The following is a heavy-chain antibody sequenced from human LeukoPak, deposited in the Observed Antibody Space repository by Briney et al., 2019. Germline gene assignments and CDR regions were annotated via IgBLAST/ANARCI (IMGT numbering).Heavy chain of an antibody. CDR3: ARASRGSWIAASPFYYYGMDV. J-gene: IGHJ6*02. D-gene: IGHD6-6*01. V-gene: IGHV4-30-4*08. CDR2: IYYSGST. CDR1: GGSISSGDSY. Sequence: SQTLSLTCTVSGGSISSGDSYWTWIRQHPGKGLEWIGYIYYSGSTNYNPSLKSRVTISVDTSKNQFSLKLSSVTAADTAVYYCARASRGSWIAASPFYYYGMDVWGQGTTVTVSS.